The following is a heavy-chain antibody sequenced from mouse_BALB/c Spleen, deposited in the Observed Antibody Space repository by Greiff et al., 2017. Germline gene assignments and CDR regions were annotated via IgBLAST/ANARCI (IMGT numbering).Heavy chain of an antibody. CDR1: GYTFTSYV. D-gene: IGHD1-1*01. Sequence: EVQLQQSGPELVKPGASVKMSCKASGYTFTSYVMHWVKQKPGQGLEWIGYINPYNDGTKYNEKFKGKATLTSDKSSSTAYMELSSLTSEDSAVYYCARGRNYGSPRFDYWGQGTTLTVSS. CDR2: INPYNDGT. CDR3: ARGRNYGSPRFDY. J-gene: IGHJ2*01. V-gene: IGHV1-14*01.